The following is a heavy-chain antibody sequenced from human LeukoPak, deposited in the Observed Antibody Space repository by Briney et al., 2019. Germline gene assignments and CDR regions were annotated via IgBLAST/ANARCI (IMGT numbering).Heavy chain of an antibody. J-gene: IGHJ3*02. V-gene: IGHV3-30-3*01. Sequence: GGSLRLSCAASGFTFSSYAMHWVRQAPGKGLEWVAVISYDGSNKYYADSVKGRFTISRDNSKNTLYLQMNSLRAEDTAVYYCARDQMSASSSWSSIDAFDIWGQGTMVTVSS. CDR1: GFTFSSYA. D-gene: IGHD6-13*01. CDR3: ARDQMSASSSWSSIDAFDI. CDR2: ISYDGSNK.